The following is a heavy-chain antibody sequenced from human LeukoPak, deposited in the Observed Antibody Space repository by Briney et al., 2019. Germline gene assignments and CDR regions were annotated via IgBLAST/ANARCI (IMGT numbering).Heavy chain of an antibody. J-gene: IGHJ4*02. CDR3: ARDPGPFYGEGGFGY. CDR2: ISYDGSNK. Sequence: GRSLRLSCAASGLTFSSYAMHWVRQAPGKGLEWVAVISYDGSNKYYADSVKGRFTISRDNSKNTLYLQMNSLRAEDTAVYYCARDPGPFYGEGGFGYWGQGTLVTVSS. D-gene: IGHD4-17*01. V-gene: IGHV3-30*04. CDR1: GLTFSSYA.